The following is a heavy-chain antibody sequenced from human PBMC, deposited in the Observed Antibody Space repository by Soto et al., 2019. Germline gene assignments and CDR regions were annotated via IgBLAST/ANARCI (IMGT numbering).Heavy chain of an antibody. Sequence: EVHLLESGGGLVKPGGSLRLSCAASGFTFTNYAMTWVRQAPGKGLEWVSSISGGDGDTSYADSVKGRFTISRDNSENTMFHQMNSLRPDDTAVYYCAKDRFTSTVRKYWFFDLWGRGTLVTVSS. V-gene: IGHV3-23*01. J-gene: IGHJ2*01. D-gene: IGHD3-10*01. CDR1: GFTFTNYA. CDR3: AKDRFTSTVRKYWFFDL. CDR2: ISGGDGDT.